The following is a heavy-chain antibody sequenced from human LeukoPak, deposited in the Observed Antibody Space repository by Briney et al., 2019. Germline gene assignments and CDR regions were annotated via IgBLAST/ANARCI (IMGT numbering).Heavy chain of an antibody. CDR1: GFTFSSYA. CDR2: ISGSGGST. CDR3: AKRSPWTTVVTPGYHFDY. Sequence: GGSLRLSCAASGFTFSSYAMSWVRQAPGKGLEWVSAISGSGGSTYYADSVKGRFTISRDNSKNTLYLQMNSLRAEDTAVYYCAKRSPWTTVVTPGYHFDYWGQGTLVTVSS. J-gene: IGHJ4*02. V-gene: IGHV3-23*01. D-gene: IGHD4-23*01.